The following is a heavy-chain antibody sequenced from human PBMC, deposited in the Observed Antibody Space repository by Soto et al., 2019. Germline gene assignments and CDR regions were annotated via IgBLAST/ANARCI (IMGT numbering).Heavy chain of an antibody. V-gene: IGHV4-59*01. D-gene: IGHD6-19*01. CDR2: IHNTGDT. Sequence: SETLSLTCTVSYDSINTNCWNWIRQSPSEGLQWIGYIHNTGDTNQNPSLKSRVTLSMDTSKNQFSLTLTSVTAADTAVYYCARGRAVSRSFYFDSWGQGTLVTVSS. CDR1: YDSINTNC. CDR3: ARGRAVSRSFYFDS. J-gene: IGHJ4*02.